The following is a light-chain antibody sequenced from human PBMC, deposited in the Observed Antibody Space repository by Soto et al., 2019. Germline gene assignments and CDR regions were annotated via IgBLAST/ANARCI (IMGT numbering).Light chain of an antibody. J-gene: IGKJ1*01. CDR3: QQRSNWPRT. Sequence: EIVLTQSPATLSLSPGERATLSCRASQSVSSYVAWYQQKPGQAPRLLLYDASNRATGIPARFSGSGSGTDFTLTISTLEPEDFAVYYGQQRSNWPRTFGQGTKVEIK. CDR1: QSVSSY. CDR2: DAS. V-gene: IGKV3-11*01.